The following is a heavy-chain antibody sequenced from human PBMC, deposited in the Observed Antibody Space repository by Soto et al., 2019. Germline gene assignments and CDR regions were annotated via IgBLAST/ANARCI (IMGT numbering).Heavy chain of an antibody. CDR3: ASPMNCSGGSCYFSYFDY. CDR1: GGTFSSYI. V-gene: IGHV1-69*02. J-gene: IGHJ4*02. Sequence: QVQLVQSGAEVKKPGSSVKVSCKASGGTFSSYIISWVRQAPGQGLEWMGRIIPILGLANYAQKFQGRVTITADKSTSTVYMDLSSLRSEDTAVYYCASPMNCSGGSCYFSYFDYWGQGTLVTVSS. D-gene: IGHD2-15*01. CDR2: IIPILGLA.